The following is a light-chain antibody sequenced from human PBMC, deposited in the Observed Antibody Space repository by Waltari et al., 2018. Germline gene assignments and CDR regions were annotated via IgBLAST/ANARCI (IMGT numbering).Light chain of an antibody. J-gene: IGKJ1*01. CDR3: QQYSATPPT. V-gene: IGKV4-1*01. CDR2: LAS. Sequence: DIVMTQSPDSLAVSLGERATINCMSSQSVIASCNNKNYLTWFQQTAGEPPEMLIYLASTRESGVPDRFRGSGSGTDFTLTISGLQAEDVAVYYCQQYSATPPTFGQGTKVEIK. CDR1: QSVIASCNNKNY.